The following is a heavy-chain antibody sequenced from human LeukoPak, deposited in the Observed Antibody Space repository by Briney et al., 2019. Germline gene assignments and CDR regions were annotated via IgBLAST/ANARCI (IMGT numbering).Heavy chain of an antibody. CDR1: GFTFSSYG. D-gene: IGHD6-6*01. V-gene: IGHV3-30*18. CDR2: ISYDGSNN. J-gene: IGHJ4*02. Sequence: GGSLRLSCAASGFTFSSYGMHWVRQAPGKGLEWVAVISYDGSNNYYADSVKGRFTISRDNSKNTLYLQMNSLRAEDTAVYYCAKDREEYSSSSAWDYWGQGTLVTVSS. CDR3: AKDREEYSSSSAWDY.